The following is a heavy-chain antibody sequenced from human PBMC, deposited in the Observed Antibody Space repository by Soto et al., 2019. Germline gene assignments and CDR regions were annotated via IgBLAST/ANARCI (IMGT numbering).Heavy chain of an antibody. J-gene: IGHJ6*02. Sequence: QVQLVESGGGVVQPGRSLRLSCAASGFTFSSYAMHWVRQAPGKGLEWVAVISYDGSNKYYADSVKGRFTISRDNSKNTLYLQMTSLRAEDTAVYYFAREPPDGMDVWGQGTTVTVSS. CDR3: AREPPDGMDV. V-gene: IGHV3-30-3*01. CDR1: GFTFSSYA. CDR2: ISYDGSNK.